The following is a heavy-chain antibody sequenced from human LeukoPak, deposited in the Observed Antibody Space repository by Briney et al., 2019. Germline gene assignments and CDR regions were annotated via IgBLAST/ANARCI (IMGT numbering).Heavy chain of an antibody. CDR2: IYYSGST. Sequence: SETLSLTCTVSGGSISSYYWSWIRQPPGKGLEWIGSIYYSGSTYYNPSLKSRVTISVDTSKNQFSLKLSSVTAADTAVYYCARRSITIFGVVIGFDYWGQGTLVTVSS. CDR3: ARRSITIFGVVIGFDY. D-gene: IGHD3-3*01. J-gene: IGHJ4*02. V-gene: IGHV4-59*05. CDR1: GGSISSYY.